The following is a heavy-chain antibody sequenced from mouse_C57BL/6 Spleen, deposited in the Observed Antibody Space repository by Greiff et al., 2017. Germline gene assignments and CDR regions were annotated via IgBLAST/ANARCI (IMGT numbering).Heavy chain of an antibody. CDR1: GYAFGSYW. Sequence: VQLQQSGAELVKPGASVKISCKASGYAFGSYWMNWVKQRPGKGLEWIGQIYPGDGDTNYNGKFKGKATLTADKSSSTAYMQLSSLPSEDSAVYFCAREGYITTVVAGDYWGQGTTLTVSS. CDR3: AREGYITTVVAGDY. J-gene: IGHJ2*01. CDR2: IYPGDGDT. V-gene: IGHV1-80*01. D-gene: IGHD1-1*01.